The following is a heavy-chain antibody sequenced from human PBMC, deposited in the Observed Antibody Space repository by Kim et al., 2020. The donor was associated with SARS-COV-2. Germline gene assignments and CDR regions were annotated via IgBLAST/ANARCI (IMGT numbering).Heavy chain of an antibody. CDR2: ISGSGGST. D-gene: IGHD6-13*01. CDR1: GFTFSSYA. J-gene: IGHJ5*02. Sequence: GGSLRLSCAASGFTFSSYAMSWVRQAPGKGLEWVSAISGSGGSTYYADSVKGRFTISRDNSKNTLDLQMNSLRAEDTAVYYCAKDRYSSSWYEGGWFDPWGQGTLVTVSS. V-gene: IGHV3-23*01. CDR3: AKDRYSSSWYEGGWFDP.